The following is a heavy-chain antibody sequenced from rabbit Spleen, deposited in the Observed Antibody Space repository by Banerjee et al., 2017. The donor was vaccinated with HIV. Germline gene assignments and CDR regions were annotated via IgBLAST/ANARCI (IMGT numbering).Heavy chain of an antibody. V-gene: IGHV1S45*01. CDR2: INTATGKA. D-gene: IGHD1-1*01. CDR3: ARDLVGVIGWNFNL. Sequence: QQQLEESGGGLVKPGGTLTLTCKASGIDFSSYYYMCWVRQAPGKGLEWIACINTATGKAVYASWAKGRFTISKTSSNTVTLQMTSLTAADTATCFCARDLVGVIGWNFNLWGQGTLVTVS. CDR1: GIDFSSYYY. J-gene: IGHJ4*01.